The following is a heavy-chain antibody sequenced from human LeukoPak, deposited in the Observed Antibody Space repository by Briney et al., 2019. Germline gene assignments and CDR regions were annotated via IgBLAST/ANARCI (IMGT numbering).Heavy chain of an antibody. CDR1: CGSISSSSYY. CDR3: ARRRGPGTTLRDWFDP. CDR2: IYYSGST. V-gene: IGHV4-39*01. J-gene: IGHJ5*02. D-gene: IGHD1-7*01. Sequence: PSETLSLTCTVSCGSISSSSYYWGWIRQPPGKGLEWIGSIYYSGSTYYNPSLKSRVTISVDTSKNQFSLKLSSVTAADTAVYYCARRRGPGTTLRDWFDPWGQGALVTVSS.